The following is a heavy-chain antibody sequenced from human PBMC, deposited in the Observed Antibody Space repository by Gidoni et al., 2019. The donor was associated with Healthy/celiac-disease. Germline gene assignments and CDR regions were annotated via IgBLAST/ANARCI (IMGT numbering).Heavy chain of an antibody. CDR1: GGSISSYY. CDR2: IYYSGST. V-gene: IGHV4-59*08. J-gene: IGHJ3*02. D-gene: IGHD6-19*01. Sequence: QVQLQESGPGLVKPSETLSLTCTVSGGSISSYYWSWIRQPPGKGLEWIGYIYYSGSTNYNPSLKSRVTISVDTSKNQFSLKLRSVTAADTAVYYCAKGIAVAGGAFDIWGQGTMVTVSS. CDR3: AKGIAVAGGAFDI.